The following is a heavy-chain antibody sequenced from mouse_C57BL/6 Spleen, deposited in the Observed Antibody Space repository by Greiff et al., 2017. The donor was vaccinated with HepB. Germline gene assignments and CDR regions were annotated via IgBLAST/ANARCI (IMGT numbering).Heavy chain of an antibody. V-gene: IGHV1-64*01. CDR3: ARGTTVVGRTFDY. D-gene: IGHD1-1*01. J-gene: IGHJ2*01. Sequence: VQLQESGAELVKPGASVKLSCKASGYTFTSYWMHWVKQRPGQGLEWIGMIHPNSGSTNYNEKFKSKATLTVDKSSSTAYMQLSSLTSEDSAVYYCARGTTVVGRTFDYWGQGTTLTVSS. CDR1: GYTFTSYW. CDR2: IHPNSGST.